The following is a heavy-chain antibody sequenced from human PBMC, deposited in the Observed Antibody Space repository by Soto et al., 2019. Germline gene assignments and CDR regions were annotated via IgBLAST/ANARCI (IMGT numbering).Heavy chain of an antibody. D-gene: IGHD3-10*01. CDR1: GFTFTSSA. CDR2: IVVGSGNT. J-gene: IGHJ6*02. V-gene: IGHV1-58*01. Sequence: GASVKVSCKASGFTFTSSAVQWVRQARGQRLEWIGWIVVGSGNTNYAQKFQERVTITRDMSTSTAYMELSSLRSEDTAVYYCAADRSWFPGEFNYYYYYGMDVWGQGTMVTVSS. CDR3: AADRSWFPGEFNYYYYYGMDV.